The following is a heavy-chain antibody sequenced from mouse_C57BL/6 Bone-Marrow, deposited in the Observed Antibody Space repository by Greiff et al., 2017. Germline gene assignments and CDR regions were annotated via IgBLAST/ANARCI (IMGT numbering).Heavy chain of an antibody. CDR2: IYPGDGDT. CDR3: ARRGGANWDEDYAMDY. D-gene: IGHD4-1*01. V-gene: IGHV1-80*01. Sequence: QVQLQQSGAELVKPGASVKISCKASGYAFSSYWMNWVKQRPGKGLEWIGQIYPGDGDTNYNGKFKGKATLTADKSSSTAYMQLSSLTSEDSAVYFCARRGGANWDEDYAMDYWGQGTSVTVSS. J-gene: IGHJ4*01. CDR1: GYAFSSYW.